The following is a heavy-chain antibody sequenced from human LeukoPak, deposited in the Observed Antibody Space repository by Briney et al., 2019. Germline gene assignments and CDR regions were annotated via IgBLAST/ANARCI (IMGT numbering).Heavy chain of an antibody. CDR3: AKSLGYCSSTSCEPLPYYYYMDV. D-gene: IGHD2-2*01. V-gene: IGHV3-23*01. CDR2: ISGSGGST. J-gene: IGHJ6*03. Sequence: GGSLRLSCAASGFTFSCYAMSWVRQAPGKGLEWVSAISGSGGSTYYADSVKGRFTISRDNSKNTLYLQMNSLRAEDTAVYYCAKSLGYCSSTSCEPLPYYYYMDVWGKGTTVTVSS. CDR1: GFTFSCYA.